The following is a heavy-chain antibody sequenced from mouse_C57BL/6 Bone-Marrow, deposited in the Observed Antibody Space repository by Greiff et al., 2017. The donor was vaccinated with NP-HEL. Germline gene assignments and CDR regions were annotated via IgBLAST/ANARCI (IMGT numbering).Heavy chain of an antibody. CDR1: GYTFTDYY. CDR3: AREEISNYDYFDY. Sequence: VQLQQSGPVLVKPGASVKMSCKASGYTFTDYYMNWVKQSHGKSLEWIGVINPYNGGTSYNQKFKGKATLTVDKSSSTAYMELNSLTSEDAAVYDCAREEISNYDYFDYWGQGTTLTVSS. J-gene: IGHJ2*01. CDR2: INPYNGGT. V-gene: IGHV1-19*01. D-gene: IGHD2-5*01.